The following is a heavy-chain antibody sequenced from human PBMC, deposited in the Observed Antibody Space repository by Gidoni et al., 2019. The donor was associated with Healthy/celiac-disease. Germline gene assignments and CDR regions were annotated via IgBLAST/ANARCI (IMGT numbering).Heavy chain of an antibody. CDR2: IYYSGST. CDR3: ARAAPYCSSTSCYYYYGMDV. Sequence: QVQLQESGPGLVTPSETLSLTCTVSGGSISSYYWSWIRQPPGKGLEWIGYIYYSGSTNYNPSLKSRVTISVDTSKNQFSLKLSSVTAADTAVYYCARAAPYCSSTSCYYYYGMDVWGQGTTVTVSS. D-gene: IGHD2-2*01. J-gene: IGHJ6*02. V-gene: IGHV4-59*01. CDR1: GGSISSYY.